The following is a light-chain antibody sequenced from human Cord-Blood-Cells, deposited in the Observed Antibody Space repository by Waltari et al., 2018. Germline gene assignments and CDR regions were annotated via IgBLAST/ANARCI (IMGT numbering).Light chain of an antibody. CDR1: SSDVRGSNY. CDR2: EVS. J-gene: IGLJ2*01. V-gene: IGLV2-8*01. CDR3: SSYAGSNNVV. Sequence: QSAVTQPPSASGSPGQSVTISCTGTSSDVRGSNYVSWYQQHPGKASKLMIYEVSKRPSGVPDRFSGSKSGNTASLTVSGLQAEDEADYYCSSYAGSNNVVFGGGTKLTVL.